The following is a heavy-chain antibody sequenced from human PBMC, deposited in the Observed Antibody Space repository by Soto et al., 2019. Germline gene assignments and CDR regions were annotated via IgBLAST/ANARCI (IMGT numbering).Heavy chain of an antibody. CDR1: GFTFSSYA. CDR2: ISYDGSNK. J-gene: IGHJ4*02. V-gene: IGHV3-30-3*01. Sequence: QVQLVESGGGVVQPGRSLRLSCAASGFTFSSYAMHWVRQAPGKGLEWVAVISYDGSNKYYAASVKGRFTISRDNSKNTLYLQMNSLRAEDTAVYYCASDAYYYGSGSSPHLYYFDYWGQGTLVTVSS. D-gene: IGHD3-10*01. CDR3: ASDAYYYGSGSSPHLYYFDY.